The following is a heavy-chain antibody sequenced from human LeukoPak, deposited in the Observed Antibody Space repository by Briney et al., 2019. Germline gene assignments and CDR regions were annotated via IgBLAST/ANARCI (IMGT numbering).Heavy chain of an antibody. CDR1: GFTFSSYA. J-gene: IGHJ5*02. D-gene: IGHD2-15*01. V-gene: IGHV3-23*01. CDR3: AKGPVVVVAAPYWFDP. Sequence: GGSLRLSCAASGFTFSSYAMSWVRQAPGKGLEWASAISGSGGSTYYADSVKGRFTISRDNSKNTLDLKMNSLRAEDTAVYYCAKGPVVVVAAPYWFDPWGQGTLVTVSS. CDR2: ISGSGGST.